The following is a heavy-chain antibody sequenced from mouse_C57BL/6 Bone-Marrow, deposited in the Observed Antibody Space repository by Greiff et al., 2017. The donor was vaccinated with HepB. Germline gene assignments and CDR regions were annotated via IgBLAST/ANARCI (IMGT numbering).Heavy chain of an antibody. Sequence: VQLQQSGPGLVQPSQSLSITCTVSGFSLTSYGVHWVRQSPGKGLEWLGVIWSGGSTAYNAAFISRLSISKDNSKSQVFFKMNSLQADDTAIYYCARNYYDYDDYYAMDYWGQGTSVTVSS. V-gene: IGHV2-2*01. D-gene: IGHD2-4*01. CDR1: GFSLTSYG. CDR2: IWSGGST. CDR3: ARNYYDYDDYYAMDY. J-gene: IGHJ4*01.